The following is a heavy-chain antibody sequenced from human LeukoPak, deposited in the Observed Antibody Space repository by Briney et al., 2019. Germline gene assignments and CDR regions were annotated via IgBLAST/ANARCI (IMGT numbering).Heavy chain of an antibody. CDR1: GFTFSNAW. D-gene: IGHD2-2*01. CDR3: ARERIVVVPAAMDYYYGMDV. V-gene: IGHV3-33*08. J-gene: IGHJ6*02. Sequence: GGSLRLSCAASGFTFSNAWMSWVRQAPGKGLEWVAVIWYDGSNKYYADSVKGRFTISRDNSKNTLYLQMNSLRAEDTAVYYCARERIVVVPAAMDYYYGMDVWGQGTTVTVSS. CDR2: IWYDGSNK.